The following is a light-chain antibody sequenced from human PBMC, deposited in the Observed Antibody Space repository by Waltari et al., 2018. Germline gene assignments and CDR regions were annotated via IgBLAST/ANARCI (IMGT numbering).Light chain of an antibody. CDR2: YAS. CDR1: QAISSY. Sequence: DIQMTQSPSSLSASVRDTVTITCRASQAISSYLAWYQQKPGKAPKPLIYYASNLESGVPSRFSGSGSGTDFTRTISSLQPEDFATYYCQQYNGAPLTFGGGTKVEIK. J-gene: IGKJ4*01. V-gene: IGKV1-16*01. CDR3: QQYNGAPLT.